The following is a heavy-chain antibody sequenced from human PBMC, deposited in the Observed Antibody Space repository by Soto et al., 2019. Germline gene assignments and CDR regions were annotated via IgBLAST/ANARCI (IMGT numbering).Heavy chain of an antibody. Sequence: QVQLVQSGAEVKKPGASVKVSCKASGYTFTRSGISWVRQAPGQGPEWMGWISSYNGDTNYAQTFQGRVTMTTDTSTRTAYMELRSLRSDDTAVYYCARGGVAPYYYYGMDVWGQGTPVTVSS. J-gene: IGHJ6*02. CDR2: ISSYNGDT. D-gene: IGHD5-12*01. CDR3: ARGGVAPYYYYGMDV. CDR1: GYTFTRSG. V-gene: IGHV1-18*01.